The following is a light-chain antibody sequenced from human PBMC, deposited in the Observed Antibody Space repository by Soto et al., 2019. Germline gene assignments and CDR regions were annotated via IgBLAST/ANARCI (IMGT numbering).Light chain of an antibody. CDR2: DVY. V-gene: IGLV2-14*01. CDR1: SSDVGGYDY. Sequence: QSVLTQPASVSGSPGQSITISCTGTSSDVGGYDYVSWFQQYPGKAPSLMLYDVYRRPSGVSYRFSGSKSGNTASLTISGRQAEDEADYYCSSYTTTSTVVFGGGTKLTV. J-gene: IGLJ2*01. CDR3: SSYTTTSTVV.